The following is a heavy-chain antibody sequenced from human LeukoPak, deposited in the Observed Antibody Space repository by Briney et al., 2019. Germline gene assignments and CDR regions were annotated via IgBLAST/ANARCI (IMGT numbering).Heavy chain of an antibody. J-gene: IGHJ4*02. Sequence: GGSLRLSCAASGFSVRSNYMTWVRQALGKGLEWVSVIYSAGSTYYADSVKGRFTISRDDSKNTLYLQMNSLRAEDTAVYYCASGYSSASYFDYWGQGTLVTVSS. D-gene: IGHD6-19*01. CDR2: IYSAGST. V-gene: IGHV3-53*01. CDR1: GFSVRSNY. CDR3: ASGYSSASYFDY.